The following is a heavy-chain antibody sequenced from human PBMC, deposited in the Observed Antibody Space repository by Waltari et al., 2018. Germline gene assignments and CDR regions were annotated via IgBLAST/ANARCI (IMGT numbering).Heavy chain of an antibody. CDR2: IYYSGST. V-gene: IGHV4-59*11. J-gene: IGHJ3*02. Sequence: QVQLQESGPGLVKPSETLSLTCTVSGGSISSHYWSWIRQPPGKGLEWIGYIYYSGSTNYNPALKSRVTISVETSKSQFSLKLSSVTAADTAVYYCARAWGYGDAFDIWGQGTMVTVSS. CDR3: ARAWGYGDAFDI. D-gene: IGHD2-15*01. CDR1: GGSISSHY.